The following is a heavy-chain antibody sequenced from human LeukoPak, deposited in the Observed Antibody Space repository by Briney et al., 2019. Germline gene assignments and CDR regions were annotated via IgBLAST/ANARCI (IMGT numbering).Heavy chain of an antibody. CDR2: IYYSGNT. J-gene: IGHJ4*02. D-gene: IGHD3-22*01. Sequence: PSETLSLTCTVSGGSINSYYWSWIRQPPGKGLELIGYIYYSGNTNYNPSLKSRVTISVDTSKNKFSLKLSSVTAADTAVYYCARSLGGSGYLDYWGQGILVTVSS. CDR3: ARSLGGSGYLDY. V-gene: IGHV4-59*01. CDR1: GGSINSYY.